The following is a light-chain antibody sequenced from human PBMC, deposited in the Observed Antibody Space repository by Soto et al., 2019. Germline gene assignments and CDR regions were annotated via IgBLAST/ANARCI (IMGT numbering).Light chain of an antibody. CDR1: QTISSY. Sequence: EIVLTQSPATLSLSPGERATLSFRASQTISSYLAWYQQKPGQAPRLLIYDASNRAAGIPARFSGFGSGTDFTLTISSLEPEDVAIYYCQQHTNWPLTFGGGTNVEIK. CDR3: QQHTNWPLT. V-gene: IGKV3-11*01. CDR2: DAS. J-gene: IGKJ4*01.